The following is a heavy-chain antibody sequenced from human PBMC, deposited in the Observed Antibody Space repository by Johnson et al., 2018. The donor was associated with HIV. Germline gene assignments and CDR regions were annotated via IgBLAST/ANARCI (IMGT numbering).Heavy chain of an antibody. Sequence: VQLVESGGGVVQPGRSLRLSCAASGFIFSSYVMYWVRQAPGKGLEWVAVISYDGSNKYYADSVKGRFTISRDNSKNTLYLQMNSLRAEDTAVYYCARDPSPSSYRAFDIWGQGTMVTVSS. J-gene: IGHJ3*02. CDR2: ISYDGSNK. CDR3: ARDPSPSSYRAFDI. CDR1: GFIFSSYV. V-gene: IGHV3-30*04. D-gene: IGHD5-12*01.